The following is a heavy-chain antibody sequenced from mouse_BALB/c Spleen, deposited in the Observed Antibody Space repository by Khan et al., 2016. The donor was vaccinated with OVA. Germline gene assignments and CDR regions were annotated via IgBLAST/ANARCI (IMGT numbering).Heavy chain of an antibody. Sequence: EVKLEESGGDLVKPGGSLKLSCAASGFTFSTYGMSWVRQTPDNRLEWVATVSTGGSYTYYPDSVKGRFTISRDNDKNTLYMQMSSLTSEDTAMLYCARLSYYYDSEGFAYWGQGTLVTVSA. J-gene: IGHJ3*01. CDR2: VSTGGSYT. CDR3: ARLSYYYDSEGFAY. D-gene: IGHD1-1*01. CDR1: GFTFSTYG. V-gene: IGHV5-6*02.